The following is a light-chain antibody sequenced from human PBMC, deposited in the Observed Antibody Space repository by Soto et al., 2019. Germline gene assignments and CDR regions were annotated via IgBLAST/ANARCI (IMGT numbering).Light chain of an antibody. CDR2: GAS. CDR1: QGISSY. Sequence: DIQLTQSPSFLSVSVGDRVTITCRASQGISSYLAWYQQKPGKAPNLLIYGASTLQSGVPSRFSGSGSGTEFTLTISSLQPEDFATYYCQQLNSYPYTFGQGTKLEIK. CDR3: QQLNSYPYT. J-gene: IGKJ2*01. V-gene: IGKV1-9*01.